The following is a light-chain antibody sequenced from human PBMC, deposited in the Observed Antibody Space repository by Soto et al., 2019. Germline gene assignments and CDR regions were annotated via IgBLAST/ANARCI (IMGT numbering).Light chain of an antibody. CDR1: SSDLGNYNF. CDR2: EVS. Sequence: QSVLTQPPSASGSPGQSVTFSCTGTSSDLGNYNFVSWYQQHPGKAPKLMIYEVSERPSGVPDRFSGYKSGNTASLTVSGLQAEDEADYYCSSYAGSNNLVFGGGTKLTVL. V-gene: IGLV2-8*01. CDR3: SSYAGSNNLV. J-gene: IGLJ3*02.